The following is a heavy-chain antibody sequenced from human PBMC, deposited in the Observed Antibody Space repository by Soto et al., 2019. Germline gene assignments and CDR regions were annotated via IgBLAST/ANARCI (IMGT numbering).Heavy chain of an antibody. CDR3: ARDIGFDIDY. Sequence: QVKLVQSGAEVQKPGASVKVSCKTSGYTFNDFGITWVRQAPGLGLEWLGWIYSKAGTIKFAPKFQGRVIMTTDTSTSTAYMELTSLTFDDSAVYFCARDIGFDIDYWGQGTLVTVS. J-gene: IGHJ4*02. CDR2: IYSKAGTI. CDR1: GYTFNDFG. V-gene: IGHV1-18*01. D-gene: IGHD5-12*01.